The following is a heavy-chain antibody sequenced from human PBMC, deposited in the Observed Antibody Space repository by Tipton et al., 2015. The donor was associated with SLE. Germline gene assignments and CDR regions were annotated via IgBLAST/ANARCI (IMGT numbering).Heavy chain of an antibody. Sequence: QSGAEVKKPGSSVKVSCTASGGSFDNFAVSWVRQAPGQGLEWLGQIVPIFNTTSCAQKFQGRVTITMDESTNTAYMELSSPRSDDTAVYFCARRATTNSYDYWSRGTLVTVSS. CDR2: IVPIFNTT. CDR1: GGSFDNFA. V-gene: IGHV1-69*05. CDR3: ARRATTNSYDY. D-gene: IGHD1-26*01. J-gene: IGHJ4*02.